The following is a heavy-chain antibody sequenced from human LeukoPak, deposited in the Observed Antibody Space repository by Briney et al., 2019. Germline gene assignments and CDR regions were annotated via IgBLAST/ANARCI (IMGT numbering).Heavy chain of an antibody. D-gene: IGHD3-10*01. CDR3: AREENYYGSGSYYDY. CDR1: GFTFSSYA. J-gene: IGHJ4*02. CDR2: ISYDGSNK. Sequence: GGSLRLSCAASGFTFSSYAIHWVRQAPGKGLEWVAVISYDGSNKYYADSVKGRFTISRDNSKNTLYLQMNSLRAEDTAVYYCAREENYYGSGSYYDYWGQGTLVTVSS. V-gene: IGHV3-30*04.